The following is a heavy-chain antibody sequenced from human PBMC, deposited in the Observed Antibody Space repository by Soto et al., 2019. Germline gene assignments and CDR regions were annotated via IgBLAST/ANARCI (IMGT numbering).Heavy chain of an antibody. CDR3: ARGWFGPDV. V-gene: IGHV3-74*01. Sequence: EVQLVGSGGGLVQPGGSLRLSCAASGFTLSGRSMHWVRQAPGKGLVWVSGIDNAGTDSTYADSVKGRFTSSRDNAKNMLYLQMNSLRVEDTALYYCARGWFGPDVWGKGTTVTVSS. D-gene: IGHD3-10*01. CDR2: IDNAGTDS. J-gene: IGHJ6*04. CDR1: GFTLSGRS.